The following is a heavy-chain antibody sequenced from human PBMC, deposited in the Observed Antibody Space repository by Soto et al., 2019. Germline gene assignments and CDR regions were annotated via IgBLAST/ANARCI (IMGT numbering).Heavy chain of an antibody. CDR3: ARQQAMDY. CDR2: MKPHSGDT. Sequence: QVQLVQTWANVTKPRAAVKVSCNASGSTFVNYEINWVRQATGQGLEWLWWMKPHSGDTLYAQNFQGRVTMTKNTSITTAYMERNSLKSEDTAVDYCARQQAMDYWGQGTLVTVSS. J-gene: IGHJ4*02. CDR1: GSTFVNYE. V-gene: IGHV1-8*01.